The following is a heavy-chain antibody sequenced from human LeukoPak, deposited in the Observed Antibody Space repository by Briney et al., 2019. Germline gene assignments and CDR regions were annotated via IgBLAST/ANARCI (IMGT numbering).Heavy chain of an antibody. D-gene: IGHD2-2*01. CDR2: IFPGDSDT. Sequence: GESLKISCKGSGYSFTTYWIGWVRQMPGKGLEWMGIIFPGDSDTRYSPSFQGQVTISADKSTSTAYLQWSSLKASDTAMYYCAGQYCTSTSCYRVNAFDIWGQGTMVTVSS. CDR3: AGQYCTSTSCYRVNAFDI. CDR1: GYSFTTYW. J-gene: IGHJ3*02. V-gene: IGHV5-51*01.